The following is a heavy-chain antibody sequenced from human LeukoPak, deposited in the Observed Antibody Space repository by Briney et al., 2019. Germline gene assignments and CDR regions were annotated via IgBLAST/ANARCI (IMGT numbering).Heavy chain of an antibody. J-gene: IGHJ4*02. CDR3: ARAGSWYLSISY. CDR1: GGSISSGGYY. V-gene: IGHV4-31*03. Sequence: SETLSLTCTVSGGSISSGGYYWSWIRQHPGKGLEWIGYIYYSGSTYYNPSLKSRVTISVDTSKNQFPLKLSSVTTADTAVYYCARAGSWYLSISYWGPGTLVTVSS. D-gene: IGHD6-13*01. CDR2: IYYSGST.